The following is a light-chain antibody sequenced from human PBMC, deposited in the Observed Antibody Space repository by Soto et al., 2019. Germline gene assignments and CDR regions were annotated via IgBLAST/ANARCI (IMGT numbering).Light chain of an antibody. Sequence: AIQLTQSPSSQSASVGDRVTKTYRASLGICSALAWYQQKSGKAPKLLIYDASSLESGVPSRFSGSGSGTDFTLTISSLQPEDFATYYCQQFNNYPFTFGGGTKVDIK. CDR2: DAS. J-gene: IGKJ4*01. CDR1: LGICSA. CDR3: QQFNNYPFT. V-gene: IGKV1D-13*01.